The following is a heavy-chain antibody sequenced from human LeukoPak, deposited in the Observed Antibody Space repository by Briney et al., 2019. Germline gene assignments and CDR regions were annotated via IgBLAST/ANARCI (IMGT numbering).Heavy chain of an antibody. V-gene: IGHV4-30-4*08. J-gene: IGHJ4*02. CDR1: GGSISSGDYY. CDR2: IYYSGIT. D-gene: IGHD2-15*01. Sequence: SETLSLTCTVSGGSISSGDYYWSWIRQPPGKGLEWIGYIYYSGITHYNPSLKSRVTISVDMSTNHFSLRLSSVTAADTAVYYCARATPRPYYFDYWGQGTLVTVSS. CDR3: ARATPRPYYFDY.